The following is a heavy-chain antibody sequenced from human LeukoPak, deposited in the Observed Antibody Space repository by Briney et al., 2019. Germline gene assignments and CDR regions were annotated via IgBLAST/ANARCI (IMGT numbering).Heavy chain of an antibody. D-gene: IGHD5-12*01. J-gene: IGHJ4*02. V-gene: IGHV4-34*01. CDR1: GGSFSGYY. Sequence: PSETLSLTCAVYGGSFSGYYCSWIRRPPGKGLEWIGEINHSGSANYNPSLNSRVTISLDTSKNQFSLKLSSVTAADTAIYYCARGSGYTGNDDWGQGTLVTVSS. CDR3: ARGSGYTGNDD. CDR2: INHSGSA.